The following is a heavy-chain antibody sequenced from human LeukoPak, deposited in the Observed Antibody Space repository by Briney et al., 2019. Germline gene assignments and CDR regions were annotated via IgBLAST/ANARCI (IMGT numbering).Heavy chain of an antibody. J-gene: IGHJ5*02. CDR3: ARVPHSSSWYSGWFDP. D-gene: IGHD6-13*01. CDR2: TYYRSKWYN. Sequence: SQTLSLTCAISGDSVSSNSAAWNWIRQSPSRGLEWLGRTYYRSKWYNDYAVSVKSRITINPDTSKNQFSLQLSPVTPEDTAVYYCARVPHSSSWYSGWFDPWGQGTLVTVSS. V-gene: IGHV6-1*01. CDR1: GDSVSSNSAA.